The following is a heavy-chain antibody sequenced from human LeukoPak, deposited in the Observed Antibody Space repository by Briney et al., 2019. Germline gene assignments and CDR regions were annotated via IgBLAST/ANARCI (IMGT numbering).Heavy chain of an antibody. CDR1: GFTFSSYA. CDR3: AKDDEGYDTAMEYYFDY. V-gene: IGHV3-23*01. CDR2: IGGSGSRT. Sequence: GGSLRLSCAASGFTFSSYAMSWVRQAPGKSLEWVSGIGGSGSRTYYADSVKGRFTISRDNSKNTLYLQMNSLRAEDTAVYYCAKDDEGYDTAMEYYFDYWGQGTLVTVSS. D-gene: IGHD5-18*01. J-gene: IGHJ4*02.